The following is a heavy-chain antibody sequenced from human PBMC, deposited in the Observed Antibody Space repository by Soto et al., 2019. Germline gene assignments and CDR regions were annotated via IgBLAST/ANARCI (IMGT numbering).Heavy chain of an antibody. V-gene: IGHV3-15*07. Sequence: EVQLVESGGDLVKPGGSLRLSCAASGFIFSHAWFHWVRQPPGKGLELVGRVKNNGGATDYAPSVKGRFIISRDDSKDMVYLQMSSLRTEDTALYYCAADLGPPYDSNNWFDHWGQGTLVTVSS. D-gene: IGHD2-21*01. CDR3: AADLGPPYDSNNWFDH. J-gene: IGHJ5*02. CDR1: GFIFSHAW. CDR2: VKNNGGAT.